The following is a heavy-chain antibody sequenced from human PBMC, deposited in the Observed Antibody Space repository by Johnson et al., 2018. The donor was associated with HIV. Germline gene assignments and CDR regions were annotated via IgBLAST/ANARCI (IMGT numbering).Heavy chain of an antibody. J-gene: IGHJ3*02. CDR2: ISNSGSSV. CDR1: GFIVSNAW. CDR3: ARDSYDISGQQHDAFDI. V-gene: IGHV3-11*04. D-gene: IGHD3-22*01. Sequence: QVQLVESGGGLVKPGGSLRLSCVASGFIVSNAWMRWVRQAPGKGLEWVSYISNSGSSVYYADSVKGRFTISRDNAKNSLYLQMNSLRAEDTAVYYCARDSYDISGQQHDAFDIWGQGTMVTVSS.